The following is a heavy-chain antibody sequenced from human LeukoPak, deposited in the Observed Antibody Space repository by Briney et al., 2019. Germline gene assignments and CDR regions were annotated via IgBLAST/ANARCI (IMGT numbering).Heavy chain of an antibody. CDR1: GYTFSSYS. J-gene: IGHJ6*03. CDR2: ISSSSRTI. V-gene: IGHV3-48*01. Sequence: GGSLSLSCAASGYTFSSYSMNWGRQAPGKGLEWVSYISSSSRTIYYADSVKGRFTISRDNAKNSLYLQINSLRAEDTAVYYCARDPSIFGVVTYYYYMDVWGKGTTVTVSS. CDR3: ARDPSIFGVVTYYYYMDV. D-gene: IGHD3-3*01.